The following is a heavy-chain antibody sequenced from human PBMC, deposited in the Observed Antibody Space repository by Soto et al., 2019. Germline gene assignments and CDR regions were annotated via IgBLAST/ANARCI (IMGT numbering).Heavy chain of an antibody. D-gene: IGHD6-13*01. CDR2: INWNSGSI. CDR1: GFTCDDYA. V-gene: IGHV3-9*01. CDR3: VKDESINWYSGHFRH. J-gene: IGHJ1*01. Sequence: EVQLVESGGGLVQPGRSLRLSCAASGFTCDDYAMHWVRQVPGKGLEWVSGINWNSGSIGYADSVKGRFDISRDNAKNSMHLQMNSLRAEDTAFYYCVKDESINWYSGHFRHWGQGTLVTVSS.